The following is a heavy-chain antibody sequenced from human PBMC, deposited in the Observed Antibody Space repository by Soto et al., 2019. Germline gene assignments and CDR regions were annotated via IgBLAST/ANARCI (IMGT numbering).Heavy chain of an antibody. CDR1: GGSFSGYY. V-gene: IGHV4-34*01. CDR2: INHSGST. CDR3: ARDGRRGRYGSGSLWFDP. D-gene: IGHD3-10*01. J-gene: IGHJ5*02. Sequence: SETLSLTCAVYGGSFSGYYWSWIRQPPGKGLEWIGEINHSGSTNYNPSLKSRVTISVDTSKNQFSLKLGSVTAADTAVYYCARDGRRGRYGSGSLWFDPWGQGTLVTVSS.